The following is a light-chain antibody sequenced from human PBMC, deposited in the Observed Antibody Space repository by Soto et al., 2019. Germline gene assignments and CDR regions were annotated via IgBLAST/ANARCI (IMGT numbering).Light chain of an antibody. Sequence: EIVLTQSPGTLSLSPGERATLSCRASQSVRSNYLAWYQQKPGQAPRLLIYGVSSRATGIPDRFSGSGSGTDFTLTISRLEPEDCAVYYCQQYGSSPRTFGQGTRVEIK. CDR3: QQYGSSPRT. CDR1: QSVRSNY. CDR2: GVS. V-gene: IGKV3-20*01. J-gene: IGKJ1*01.